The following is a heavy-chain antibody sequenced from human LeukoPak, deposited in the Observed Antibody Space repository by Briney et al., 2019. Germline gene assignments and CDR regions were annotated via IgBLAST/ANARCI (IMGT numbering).Heavy chain of an antibody. V-gene: IGHV3-49*04. D-gene: IGHD2-15*01. J-gene: IGHJ4*02. CDR1: GFTFGDYA. CDR2: IRSKAYGETT. Sequence: GGSLRLSCTVTGFTFGDYAMSWVRQAPGKGLEWVAFIRSKAYGETTEYAASVKGRCTISRDDSKGIAYLQMNSLKTEDTAVYYCTRDAVAFDHWGQGALVTVSS. CDR3: TRDAVAFDH.